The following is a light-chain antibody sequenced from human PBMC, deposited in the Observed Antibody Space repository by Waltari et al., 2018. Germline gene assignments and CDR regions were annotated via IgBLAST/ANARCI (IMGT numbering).Light chain of an antibody. CDR1: EDLRNN. J-gene: IGKJ2*03. Sequence: DIQMTLSPSSLSASVGARVTITFQASEDLRNNLSWYQQKPGKVPKLLIYNASSMQSRVPSRCSGSGSGTGFILTISSLQPEDYATYYYRHGYGTPYSFGLGTKVEIK. CDR2: NAS. CDR3: RHGYGTPYS. V-gene: IGKV1-17*01.